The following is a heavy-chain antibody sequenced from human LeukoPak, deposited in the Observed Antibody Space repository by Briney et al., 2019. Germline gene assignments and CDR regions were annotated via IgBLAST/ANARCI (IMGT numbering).Heavy chain of an antibody. V-gene: IGHV3-21*01. CDR2: ISSSSYI. CDR3: ARDGGYSGYDWRVDY. D-gene: IGHD5-12*01. Sequence: GGSLRLSCVASGFSFNNYAMNWVRQAPGKGLEWVSSISSSSYIYYADSVKGRFTISRDNAKNSLYLQMNSLRAEDTAVYYCARDGGYSGYDWRVDYWGQGTLVTVSS. J-gene: IGHJ4*02. CDR1: GFSFNNYA.